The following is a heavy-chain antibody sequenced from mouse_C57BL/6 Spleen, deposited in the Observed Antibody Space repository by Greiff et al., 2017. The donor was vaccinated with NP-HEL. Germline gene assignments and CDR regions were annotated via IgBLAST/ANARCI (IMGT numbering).Heavy chain of an antibody. J-gene: IGHJ4*01. CDR1: GYTFTDYY. CDR2: INPNNGGT. CDR3: ARAYYYYAMDY. D-gene: IGHD1-1*02. Sequence: EVQLQQSGPELVKPGASVKISCKASGYTFTDYYMNWVKQSHGKSLEWIGDINPNNGGTSYNQKFKGKATLNVDKSSSTAYMELRSLTSEDSAVYYCARAYYYYAMDYWGQGTSVTVSS. V-gene: IGHV1-26*01.